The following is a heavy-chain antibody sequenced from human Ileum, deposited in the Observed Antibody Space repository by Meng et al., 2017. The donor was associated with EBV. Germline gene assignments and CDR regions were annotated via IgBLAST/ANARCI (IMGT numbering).Heavy chain of an antibody. V-gene: IGHV1-3*01. CDR3: VRGPPVGVPGPGDY. CDR2: INVGVGYT. J-gene: IGHJ4*02. Sequence: QVLIVQSGAEVKNPGASVKVSCKASGYAFTSYILHWVRQAPGQRLEWMGWINVGVGYTKYSQKFQGRVTISSDTSATTGYMELSSLRSEDTAVYYCVRGPPVGVPGPGDYWGQGTLVTVSS. CDR1: GYAFTSYI. D-gene: IGHD2-21*01.